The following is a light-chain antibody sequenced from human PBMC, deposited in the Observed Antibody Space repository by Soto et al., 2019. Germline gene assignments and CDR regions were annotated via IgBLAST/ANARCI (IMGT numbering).Light chain of an antibody. J-gene: IGKJ1*01. CDR2: KAS. CDR3: QQYKRYSWT. CDR1: QSISSW. Sequence: DIQMTQSPSTLSASVGDRVTITCRASQSISSWLAWYQQKPGKAPKLLIYKASSLESGLPSRFSGSGSRTEFTLTISNLQPDDFATYYCQQYKRYSWTFGQGTKVEIK. V-gene: IGKV1-5*03.